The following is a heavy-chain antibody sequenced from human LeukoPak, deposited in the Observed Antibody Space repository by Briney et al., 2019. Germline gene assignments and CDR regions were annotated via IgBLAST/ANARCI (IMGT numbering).Heavy chain of an antibody. J-gene: IGHJ6*03. Sequence: GGSLRLSCAASGFTFSNAWMSWVRQAPGKGLEWVGRIKSKTDGGTTDYAASVKGRFTISRDDSKNTLYLQMNSLKTEDTAVYYCTTADGDLYYYYYYMDVWGKGTTVTVSS. CDR1: GFTFSNAW. D-gene: IGHD4-17*01. CDR3: TTADGDLYYYYYYMDV. CDR2: IKSKTDGGTT. V-gene: IGHV3-15*01.